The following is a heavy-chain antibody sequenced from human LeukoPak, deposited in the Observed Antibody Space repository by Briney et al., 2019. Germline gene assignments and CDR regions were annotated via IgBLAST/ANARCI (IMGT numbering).Heavy chain of an antibody. CDR1: GYTFTSYG. D-gene: IGHD6-19*01. J-gene: IGHJ5*02. Sequence: ASVKVSCKASGYTFTSYGISWVRQGPGQGLEWVGWISAYNGNTNYAQKLQGRVTMTTDTSTSTAYMELRSLRSDDTAVYYCARDKGESSGWYVHWFDPWGQGTLVTVSS. V-gene: IGHV1-18*01. CDR2: ISAYNGNT. CDR3: ARDKGESSGWYVHWFDP.